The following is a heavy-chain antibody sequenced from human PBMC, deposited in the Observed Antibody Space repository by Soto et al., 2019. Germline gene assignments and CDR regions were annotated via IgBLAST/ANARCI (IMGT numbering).Heavy chain of an antibody. J-gene: IGHJ6*02. CDR1: GYTFTSYY. D-gene: IGHD2-21*02. Sequence: VASVKVSCKASGYTFTSYYMHWVRQAPGQGLEWMGIINPSGGSTSYAQKFQGRVTMTRDTSTSTVYMELSSLRSEDTAVYYCARDLSNIVVVTARNGMDVWGQGTTVTVSS. CDR3: ARDLSNIVVVTARNGMDV. V-gene: IGHV1-46*01. CDR2: INPSGGST.